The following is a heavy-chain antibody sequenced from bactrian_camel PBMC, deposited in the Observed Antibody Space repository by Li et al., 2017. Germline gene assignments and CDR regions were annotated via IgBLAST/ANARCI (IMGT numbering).Heavy chain of an antibody. CDR3: AAAFTCTYGLRTLRPVY. Sequence: HVQLVESGGGTVQAGGSLTLSCAVSGIDHHACVAWFRQAPGKEREGVASIAGGGNPAYVEAVKGRFTISKDNAKNTLYLQMNNLEPEDTAMYYCAAAFTCTYGLRTLRPVYWGQGTQVTV. V-gene: IGHV3S53*01. D-gene: IGHD1*01. CDR2: IAGGGNP. CDR1: GIDHHAC. J-gene: IGHJ4*01.